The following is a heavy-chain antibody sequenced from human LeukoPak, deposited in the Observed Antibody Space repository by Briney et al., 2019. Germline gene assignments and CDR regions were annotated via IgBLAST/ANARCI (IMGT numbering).Heavy chain of an antibody. CDR3: TTVYGSGSCWAYFDY. CDR2: IKSKTDGGTT. Sequence: SGGSLRLSCAASGFTFSNAWMSWVRQAPGKGLEWVGRIKSKTDGGTTDYAAPVKGRFTISRDDSKNTLYLQMNSLKTEDTAVYYCTTVYGSGSCWAYFDYWAEGTLLTVSS. V-gene: IGHV3-15*01. CDR1: GFTFSNAW. D-gene: IGHD3-10*01. J-gene: IGHJ4*02.